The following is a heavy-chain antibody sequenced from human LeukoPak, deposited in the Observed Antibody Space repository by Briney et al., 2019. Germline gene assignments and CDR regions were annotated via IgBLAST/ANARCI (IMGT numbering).Heavy chain of an antibody. D-gene: IGHD2-2*01. CDR3: ARESCSSTSCYAYEDY. CDR2: INPNSGGT. CDR1: GYTFTGYY. J-gene: IGHJ4*02. V-gene: IGHV1-2*02. Sequence: ASVKVSCKASGYTFTGYYMHWVRQAPGQGLEWMGWINPNSGGTNYAQKFQGRVTMTRDTSIRTAYMALSRLRSDDTAVYYCARESCSSTSCYAYEDYWGQGTLVTVSS.